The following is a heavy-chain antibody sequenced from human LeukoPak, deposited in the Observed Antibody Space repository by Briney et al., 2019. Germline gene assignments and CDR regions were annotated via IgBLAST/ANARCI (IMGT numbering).Heavy chain of an antibody. CDR3: ARVGYSYGHSLVDC. CDR2: IYPGDSDT. J-gene: IGHJ4*02. D-gene: IGHD5-18*01. CDR1: GYSFTSHR. V-gene: IGHV5-51*01. Sequence: GESLKISCKGSGYSFTSHRIGWVRQMPGKGLEWMGIIYPGDSDTRYSPSFQGQVTISADKSISTAYLQWNSLKASDTAMYYCARVGYSYGHSLVDCWGQGTLVTVSS.